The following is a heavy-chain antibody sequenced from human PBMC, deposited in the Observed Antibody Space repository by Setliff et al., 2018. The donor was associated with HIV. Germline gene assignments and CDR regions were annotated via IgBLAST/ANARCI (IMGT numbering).Heavy chain of an antibody. CDR2: MYGET. CDR3: ARLGANKSKLFGEYNFWSGRYFYYMDV. V-gene: IGHV4-4*07. D-gene: IGHD3-3*01. Sequence: SETLSLTCTVSGGSISGYYWTWVRQPAGKGLEWIGRMYGETNYNPSLKSRVTLSIDTSKNQFSLKLTSVTAADTAIYYCARLGANKSKLFGEYNFWSGRYFYYMDVWAKGTTVTVSS. CDR1: GGSISGYY. J-gene: IGHJ6*03.